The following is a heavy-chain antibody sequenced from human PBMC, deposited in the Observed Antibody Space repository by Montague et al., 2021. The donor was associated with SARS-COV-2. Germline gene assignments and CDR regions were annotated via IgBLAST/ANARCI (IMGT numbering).Heavy chain of an antibody. V-gene: IGHV4-59*01. CDR2: ISYSGST. CDR3: ANFRRTQLLFGTLYYGMDV. CDR1: VGSISSYF. Sequence: SETLSLTCTVFVGSISSYFWSWIRQPPGRGLQWTGYISYSGSTNYNPSLKRRATISVDTSKNHFTLRLSSVTAADTAVYYCANFRRTQLLFGTLYYGMDVWGQGTTVTVSS. D-gene: IGHD2-2*01. J-gene: IGHJ6*02.